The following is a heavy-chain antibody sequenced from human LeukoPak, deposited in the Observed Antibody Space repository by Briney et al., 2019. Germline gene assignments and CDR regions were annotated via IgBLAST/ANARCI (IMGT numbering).Heavy chain of an antibody. CDR2: ISAYNGNT. J-gene: IGHJ5*02. CDR1: GYTFTGYY. D-gene: IGHD6-19*01. CDR3: ARVIAVTGTLGWFDP. V-gene: IGHV1-2*02. Sequence: ASVKVSCKASGYTFTGYYMHWVRQAPGQGLEWMGWISAYNGNTNYAQKFQGRVTMTRETSISTAYMELSRLRSDDTAVYYCARVIAVTGTLGWFDPWGQGTLVTVSS.